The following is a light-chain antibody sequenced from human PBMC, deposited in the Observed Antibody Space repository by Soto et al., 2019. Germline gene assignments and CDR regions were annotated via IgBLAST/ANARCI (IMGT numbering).Light chain of an antibody. J-gene: IGLJ2*01. CDR1: NIGSKS. CDR2: DER. Sequence: SYELTQPPSVSVAPGQTARITCGGNNIGSKSVHWYQQKPGQAPVLVVYDERDRPSGIPERFSGSNSGNTATLTISRVEAGDEADYYCQVWDSSSDHPGVLVGGTKLTVL. V-gene: IGLV3-21*02. CDR3: QVWDSSSDHPGV.